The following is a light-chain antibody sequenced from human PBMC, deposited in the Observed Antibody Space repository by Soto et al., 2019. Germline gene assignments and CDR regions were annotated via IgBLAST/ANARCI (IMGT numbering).Light chain of an antibody. V-gene: IGKV3-15*01. Sequence: EIVMTQSPATLSVSPGERATLSCRASQSVDSKLAWYQQKPGQGPRLLIYGASSRATGIPARFSGSGSGTEFTLTISSLQSEDFAVYYCQHYSTWLWTFGQGTKVEIK. CDR3: QHYSTWLWT. J-gene: IGKJ1*01. CDR1: QSVDSK. CDR2: GAS.